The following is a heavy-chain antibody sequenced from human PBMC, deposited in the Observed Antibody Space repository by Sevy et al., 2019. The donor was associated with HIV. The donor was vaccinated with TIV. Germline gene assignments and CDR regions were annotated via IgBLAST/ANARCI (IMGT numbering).Heavy chain of an antibody. D-gene: IGHD3-10*01. J-gene: IGHJ4*02. CDR3: ARGVYGSGTYLNDY. V-gene: IGHV1-2*02. Sequence: ASVKVSCKASGYTFTGYYVHWVRRAPGQGLEWMGWINPSSGGTKYRQKFHGRVTMTRDTSITTAYMELNSLRSDDTAVYYCARGVYGSGTYLNDYWGQGTLVSVSS. CDR1: GYTFTGYY. CDR2: INPSSGGT.